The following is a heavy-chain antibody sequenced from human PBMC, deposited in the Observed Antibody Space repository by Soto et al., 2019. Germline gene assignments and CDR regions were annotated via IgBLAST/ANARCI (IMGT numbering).Heavy chain of an antibody. J-gene: IGHJ4*02. CDR2: IIPMFDTP. V-gene: IGHV1-69*12. CDR1: GGTFSSDS. D-gene: IGHD2-15*01. Sequence: QVQLVQSGAEVKKPGSSVKVSCKASGGTFSSDSFSWVRQAPGQGLEWMGGIIPMFDTPIYAQKFQDRVTITADESTSTAYMQLSSLRSGDTAVYYCARSGGLDRDFSYWCQGSLVTVSS. CDR3: ARSGGLDRDFSY.